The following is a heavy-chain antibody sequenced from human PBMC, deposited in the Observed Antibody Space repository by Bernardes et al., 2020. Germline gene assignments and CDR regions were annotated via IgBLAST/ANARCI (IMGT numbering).Heavy chain of an antibody. CDR1: GFSLSTSGVG. CDR3: AHRPSDSGYSSSWYLAPRVDYFDY. Sequence: TLVKPTQTLTLTCTFSGFSLSTSGVGVGWIRQPPGKALEWLALIYWDDDKRYSPSLKSRLTITKDTSKNQVVLTMTNMDPVDTATYYCAHRPSDSGYSSSWYLAPRVDYFDYWGQGTLVTVSS. J-gene: IGHJ4*02. D-gene: IGHD6-13*01. CDR2: IYWDDDK. V-gene: IGHV2-5*02.